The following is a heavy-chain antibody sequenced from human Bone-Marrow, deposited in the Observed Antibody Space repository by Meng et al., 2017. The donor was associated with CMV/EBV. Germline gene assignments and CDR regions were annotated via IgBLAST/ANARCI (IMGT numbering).Heavy chain of an antibody. CDR2: IIPIFGTA. D-gene: IGHD2-8*01. V-gene: IGHV1-69*05. CDR3: AQGAMVYAYYYYYGMDV. Sequence: SVKVSCKASGGTFSSYAISWVRQAPGQGLEWIGGIIPIFGTANYAQKFQGRVTITTDESTSTAYMELSSLRSEDTAVYYCAQGAMVYAYYYYYGMDVWGQGTTVTVSS. CDR1: GGTFSSYA. J-gene: IGHJ6*02.